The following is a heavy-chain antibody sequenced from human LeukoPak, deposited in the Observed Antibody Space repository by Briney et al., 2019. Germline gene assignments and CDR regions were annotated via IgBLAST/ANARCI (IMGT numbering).Heavy chain of an antibody. CDR3: ARGRYDVLAGYQPPYFDY. D-gene: IGHD3-9*01. CDR1: GFTFSNYN. J-gene: IGHJ4*02. V-gene: IGHV3-21*01. Sequence: GGSLRLSCSASGFTFSNYNIKWVRQAPGKGLKWVSFISISSSYIYYADSVRGRFTISRDNAKDSLYLQMNSLRAEDAAVYYCARGRYDVLAGYQPPYFDYWGQGTLVTVSS. CDR2: ISISSSYI.